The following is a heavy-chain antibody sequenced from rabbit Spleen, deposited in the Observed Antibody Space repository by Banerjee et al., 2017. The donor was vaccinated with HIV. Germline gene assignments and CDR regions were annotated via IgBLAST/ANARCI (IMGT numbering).Heavy chain of an antibody. CDR2: IYAARGTT. D-gene: IGHD7-1*01. V-gene: IGHV1S45*01. Sequence: QEQLTETGGGLVQPGGSLTLSCKASGIDFTKYYIRWVRQAPGKGLEWIGIIYAARGTTDYASWAKGRFTISKTSSTTVTLQITSLTAADTATYFCARTDAGYSGLGRLDLWGQGTLVTVS. J-gene: IGHJ3*01. CDR3: ARTDAGYSGLGRLDL. CDR1: GIDFTKYY.